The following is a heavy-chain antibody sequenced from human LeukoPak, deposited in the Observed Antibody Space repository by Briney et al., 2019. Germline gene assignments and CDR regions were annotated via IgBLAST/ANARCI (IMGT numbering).Heavy chain of an antibody. D-gene: IGHD6-13*01. CDR3: ARGPPGIAGEIGTRTNYYYYYYMDV. CDR1: GYTFTSYD. V-gene: IGHV1-8*03. CDR2: MNPNSGNT. J-gene: IGHJ6*03. Sequence: GASVKVSCKASGYTFTSYDINWVRQATGQGLEWMGWMNPNSGNTGYAQKFQGRVTITRNTSISTAYMELSSLRSEDTAVYYCARGPPGIAGEIGTRTNYYYYYYMDVWGKGTTVTVSS.